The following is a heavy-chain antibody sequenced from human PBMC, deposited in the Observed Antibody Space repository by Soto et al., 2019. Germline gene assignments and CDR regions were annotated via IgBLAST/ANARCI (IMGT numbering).Heavy chain of an antibody. J-gene: IGHJ4*02. Sequence: GGSLRLSCAASGFPFSSYSMSWVRQAPGKGLEWVSAISGSGGSTYYADSVKGRFTISRDNSKNTLYLQMNSLRAEDTAVYYCAKETEYSRGPIDYWGQGTLVTVSS. D-gene: IGHD3-10*01. CDR1: GFPFSSYS. CDR2: ISGSGGST. V-gene: IGHV3-23*01. CDR3: AKETEYSRGPIDY.